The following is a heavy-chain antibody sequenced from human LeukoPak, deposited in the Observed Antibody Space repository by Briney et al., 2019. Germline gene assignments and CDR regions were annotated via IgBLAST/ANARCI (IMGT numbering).Heavy chain of an antibody. CDR3: AKDWGLSSSYYFDS. CDR1: GFSFRSFG. D-gene: IGHD7-27*01. Sequence: GRSLGLSCAASGFSFRSFGMHWVRQAPGKGLEWLALIWYDGSKTFYADSAKGRFTISRDNSKNTLHLLMTRLRAEDTAIYYCAKDWGLSSSYYFDSWGQGTQVAVSS. J-gene: IGHJ4*02. CDR2: IWYDGSKT. V-gene: IGHV3-33*06.